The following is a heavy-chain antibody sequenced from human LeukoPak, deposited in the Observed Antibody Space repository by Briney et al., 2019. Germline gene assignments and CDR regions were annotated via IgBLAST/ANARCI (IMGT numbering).Heavy chain of an antibody. CDR1: GFTFTDAW. D-gene: IGHD1-26*01. CDR3: TVPSGSYDFDH. Sequence: AGGSLRLPCAASGFTFTDAWMNWVRQVPGKGLEWVGRSRSKSGGGSTDYAAPVKGRFTISRDDSKNILYLQMNSLKTDDTAVYYCTVPSGSYDFDHWGQGTLVAVSS. V-gene: IGHV3-15*01. J-gene: IGHJ4*02. CDR2: SRSKSGGGST.